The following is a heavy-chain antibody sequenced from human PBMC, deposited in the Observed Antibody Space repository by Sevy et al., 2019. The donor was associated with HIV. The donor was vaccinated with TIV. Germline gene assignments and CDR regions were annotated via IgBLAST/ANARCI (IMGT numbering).Heavy chain of an antibody. CDR2: ISYSGST. CDR1: GGSISSHY. D-gene: IGHD6-13*01. J-gene: IGHJ4*02. Sequence: SETLSLTCIVSGGSISSHYWTWIRQPPGTGLQWIGYISYSGSTDYNPSLKSRVTISVDTSRNQFSLKLNSVTAADTAVYYCARLGDSSWQLDYWGQGTLVTVSS. CDR3: ARLGDSSWQLDY. V-gene: IGHV4-59*11.